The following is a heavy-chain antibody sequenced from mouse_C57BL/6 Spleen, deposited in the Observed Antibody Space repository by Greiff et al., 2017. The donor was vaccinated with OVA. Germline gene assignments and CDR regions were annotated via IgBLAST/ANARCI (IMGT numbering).Heavy chain of an antibody. D-gene: IGHD2-4*01. CDR1: GYTFTDYE. CDR3: TTYDYDDFDY. J-gene: IGHJ2*01. Sequence: QVQLQQSGAELVRPGASVTLSCKASGYTFTDYEMHWVKQTPVHGLEWIGAIDPETGGTAYNQKFKGKATLTVDKSSSTAYMELRSLTSEDSAVYYCTTYDYDDFDYWGQGTTLTVSS. CDR2: IDPETGGT. V-gene: IGHV1-15*01.